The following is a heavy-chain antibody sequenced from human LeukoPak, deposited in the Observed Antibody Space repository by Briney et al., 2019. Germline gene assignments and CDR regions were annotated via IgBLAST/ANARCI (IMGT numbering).Heavy chain of an antibody. J-gene: IGHJ3*02. CDR2: IYTSGST. D-gene: IGHD2-21*01. Sequence: NPSQTLSLTCTVSGGSISSGSYYWSWIRQPAGKGLEWIGRIYTSGSTNYNPSLKSRVTISVDTSKNQFSLKLSSVTAADTAVYYCARVYSIWGQGTMVTVSS. V-gene: IGHV4-61*02. CDR1: GGSISSGSYY. CDR3: ARVYSI.